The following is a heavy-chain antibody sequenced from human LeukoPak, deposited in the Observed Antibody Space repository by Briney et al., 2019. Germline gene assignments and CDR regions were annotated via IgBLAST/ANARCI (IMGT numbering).Heavy chain of an antibody. CDR3: TTSTGTTEWAFDI. V-gene: IGHV3-15*01. CDR2: IKSKTDGGTT. D-gene: IGHD1-7*01. CDR1: GFTFSNAW. Sequence: GGSLRLSCAASGFTFSNAWMSWVRQAPGKGLEWVGRIKSKTDGGTTDYAAPVKGRFTISRDDSKNTLYLQMNSLKTEDTAVYYCTTSTGTTEWAFDIWGQGTLVTVSS. J-gene: IGHJ1*01.